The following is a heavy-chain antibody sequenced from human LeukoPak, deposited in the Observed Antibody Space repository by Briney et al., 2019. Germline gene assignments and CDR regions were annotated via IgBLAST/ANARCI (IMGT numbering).Heavy chain of an antibody. CDR1: GFTFSSYG. J-gene: IGHJ4*02. CDR3: AKALLYFFDY. V-gene: IGHV3-23*01. CDR2: FSGSGGST. Sequence: GGSLRLSCAASGFTFSSYGMSWVRQAPGKGLEWVSAFSGSGGSTYYADSVKGRFTISRDSSKNTLYLQMSSLRAEDTAVYFCAKALLYFFDYWGQGTLVTVSS.